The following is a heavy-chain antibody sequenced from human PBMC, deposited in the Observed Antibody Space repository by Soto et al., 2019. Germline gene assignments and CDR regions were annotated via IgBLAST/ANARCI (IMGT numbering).Heavy chain of an antibody. V-gene: IGHV4-34*01. D-gene: IGHD3-9*01. Sequence: QVQLQQWGAGPLRPLETLSLTCGVSGGSFSGYYWAWIRQSPGKGLKWLGEINDRGSINYNPSLKSRVSISVDTSKNHYSLNLRSATAADTAVYYCARESHDILTGPPWVWYFDLWGRGTLVTVSS. CDR3: ARESHDILTGPPWVWYFDL. CDR2: INDRGSI. CDR1: GGSFSGYY. J-gene: IGHJ2*01.